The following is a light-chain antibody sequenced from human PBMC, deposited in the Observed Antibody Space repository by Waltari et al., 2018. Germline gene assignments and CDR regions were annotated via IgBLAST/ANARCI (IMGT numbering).Light chain of an antibody. CDR3: QQYDGSAVT. V-gene: IGKV3-20*01. J-gene: IGKJ4*01. CDR1: QSVTSIS. CDR2: GTS. Sequence: IVLTQSTETLSLSPGERAHLSCRASQSVTSISLAWYQQKPGQAPRLLIYGTSTRATGFPDRFSCSGSGTDFTLTISRLEPEDSAVYHCQQYDGSAVTFGGGTKVEIK.